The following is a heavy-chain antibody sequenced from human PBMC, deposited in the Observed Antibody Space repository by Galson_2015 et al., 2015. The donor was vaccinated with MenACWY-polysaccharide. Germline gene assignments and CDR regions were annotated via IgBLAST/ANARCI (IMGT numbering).Heavy chain of an antibody. CDR2: INYSGST. D-gene: IGHD5-24*01. Sequence: ETLSLTCTVSRGSIASFYWSWVRQSPGKGLECIGSINYSGSTDYNPSLKSRVTISVDTSKNQFSLQLRSVTAADTAVYSCARSPAVQRWPDIIAGGLDIWGQGKMVTVS. CDR1: RGSIASFY. J-gene: IGHJ3*02. V-gene: IGHV4-59*01. CDR3: ARSPAVQRWPDIIAGGLDI.